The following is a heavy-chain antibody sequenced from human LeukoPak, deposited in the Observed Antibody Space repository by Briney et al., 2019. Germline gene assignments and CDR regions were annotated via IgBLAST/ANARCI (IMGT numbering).Heavy chain of an antibody. D-gene: IGHD6-13*01. V-gene: IGHV3-11*01. CDR2: ISSSGSTI. Sequence: GGSPRLSCAASGFTFSEYYMSWIRQAPGKGLEWVSYISSSGSTIYYADSVKGRFTISRDNAKNSLYLQMNSLRAEDTAVYYCARDLGSRSSWYGWFDPWGQGTLVTVSS. CDR3: ARDLGSRSSWYGWFDP. J-gene: IGHJ5*02. CDR1: GFTFSEYY.